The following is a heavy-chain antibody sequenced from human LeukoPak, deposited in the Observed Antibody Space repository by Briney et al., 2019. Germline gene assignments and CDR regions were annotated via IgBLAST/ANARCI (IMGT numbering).Heavy chain of an antibody. CDR1: ACTFSSYA. J-gene: IGHJ6*03. V-gene: IGHV1-69*06. CDR3: AGRGGYNSSSHNYYYYYYMDV. Sequence: AVKLCCSASACTFSSYAISLIRQAPGQGHGWMGVIIPICGTANYSQKFQGRVTITADKSTRTAYMELSSLRSEDTAVYYCAGRGGYNSSSHNYYYYYYMDVWGKGTTVTVSS. D-gene: IGHD5-24*01. CDR2: IIPICGTA.